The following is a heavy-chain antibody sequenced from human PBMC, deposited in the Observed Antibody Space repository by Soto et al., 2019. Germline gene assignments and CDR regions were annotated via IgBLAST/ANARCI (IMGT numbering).Heavy chain of an antibody. CDR3: ARDSGTSDY. CDR1: GFTFSTYW. J-gene: IGHJ4*02. D-gene: IGHD1-1*01. CDR2: IKQDGSET. V-gene: IGHV3-7*01. Sequence: GSLRLSCAASGFTFSTYWMSWVRQAPGKGLEWVTNIKQDGSETYYVDSVKGRFTISRDNAKNSLYLQMNSLRAEDTAVYYCARDSGTSDYWGQGTLVTVSS.